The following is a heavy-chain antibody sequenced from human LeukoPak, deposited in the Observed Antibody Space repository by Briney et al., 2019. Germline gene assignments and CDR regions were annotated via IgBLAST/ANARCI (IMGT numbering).Heavy chain of an antibody. J-gene: IGHJ3*01. V-gene: IGHV3-7*03. CDR2: IKEDGSER. CDR1: AFIFSGHW. D-gene: IGHD6-6*01. CDR3: ARSSYSSSSSV. Sequence: PGGSLRLSCEGSAFIFSGHWMNWVRQTPGKGMEWVASIKEDGSERQYVDSVKGRFSISRDNTKGSLFLQLNSLRAEDTAVYYCARSSYSSSSSVWGQGTMVTVSS.